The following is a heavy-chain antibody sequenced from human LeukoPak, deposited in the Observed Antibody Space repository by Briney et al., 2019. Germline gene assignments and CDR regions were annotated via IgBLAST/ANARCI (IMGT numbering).Heavy chain of an antibody. CDR1: GRSMSGGDDD. CDR3: ARRGRVYCSSNSCYGCFDL. J-gene: IGHJ2*01. V-gene: IGHV4-30-4*01. Sequence: SETLSLTCTVSGRSMSGGDDDWAWLRQPPGKGLEWIGYMYYKGRAYYNPSLKSRVTISLHTSKSQFSLKLSSVTAADTAVYYCARRGRVYCSSNSCYGCFDLWGRGTLVTVSS. D-gene: IGHD2-2*01. CDR2: MYYKGRA.